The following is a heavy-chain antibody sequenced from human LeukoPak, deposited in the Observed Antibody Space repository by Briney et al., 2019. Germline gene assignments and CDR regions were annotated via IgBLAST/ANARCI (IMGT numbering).Heavy chain of an antibody. J-gene: IGHJ4*02. CDR1: GFIFNNYA. CDR2: ISWNSGSI. V-gene: IGHV3-9*01. D-gene: IGHD6-19*01. CDR3: AREASSGWRPFDY. Sequence: GGSLRLSCAGSGFIFNNYAMHWVRQPPGKGLEWVSGISWNSGSIDYADSVKGRFTISRDNAKNSLYLQMNSLRVEDTAVYYCAREASSGWRPFDYWGQGTLVTVSS.